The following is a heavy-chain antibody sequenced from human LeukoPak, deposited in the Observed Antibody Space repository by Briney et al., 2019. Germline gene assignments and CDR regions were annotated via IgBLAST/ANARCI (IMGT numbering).Heavy chain of an antibody. CDR2: IYSGGST. Sequence: PGGSLRLSCAASGFTVSSNYMSWVRQAPGKGLEWVSVIYSGGSTYYADSVKGRFTISRDNSKNTLYLQMNSLRAEDTAVYYCAKEVESSGWYYYYYYMDVWGKGTTVTVSS. CDR3: AKEVESSGWYYYYYYMDV. D-gene: IGHD6-19*01. V-gene: IGHV3-66*01. J-gene: IGHJ6*03. CDR1: GFTVSSNY.